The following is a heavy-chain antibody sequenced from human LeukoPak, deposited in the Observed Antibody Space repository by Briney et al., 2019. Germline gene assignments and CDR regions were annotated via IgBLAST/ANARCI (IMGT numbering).Heavy chain of an antibody. D-gene: IGHD3-3*01. Sequence: NSSETLSLTCTVSGGSISSSSYYWGWIRQPPGKGLEWIGSIYYSGSTYYNPSLKSRVTISVDASKNQFSLKLSSVTAADTATYFCARGSYIISSGYYRPFDNWGQGIRVIVSS. CDR1: GGSISSSSYY. CDR2: IYYSGST. V-gene: IGHV4-39*07. J-gene: IGHJ4*02. CDR3: ARGSYIISSGYYRPFDN.